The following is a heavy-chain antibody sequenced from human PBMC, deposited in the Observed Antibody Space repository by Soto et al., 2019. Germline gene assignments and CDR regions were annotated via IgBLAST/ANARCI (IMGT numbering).Heavy chain of an antibody. CDR1: GGSVSSGSYY. V-gene: IGHV4-61*01. CDR2: IYYSGST. D-gene: IGHD3-9*01. CDR3: ARDESTIGEAYFDY. J-gene: IGHJ4*02. Sequence: SETLSLTCTVSGGSVSSGSYYWSWIRQPPGKGLEWIGYIYYSGSTNYNPSLKSRVTISVDTSKNQSYMELSSLRSEDTAVYYCARDESTIGEAYFDYWGQGTLVTVSS.